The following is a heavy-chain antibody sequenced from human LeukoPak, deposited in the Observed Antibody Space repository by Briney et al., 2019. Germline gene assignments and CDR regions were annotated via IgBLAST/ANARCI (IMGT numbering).Heavy chain of an antibody. D-gene: IGHD1-26*01. Sequence: ASVKVSCKVSGYTLTELSMHWVRQAPGKGLEWMGGFDPEDGETIYAQKFKGRVTMTEDTSTDTAYMELSSLRSEDTAVYYCATDMYGGSYYGALDYWGQGTLVTVSS. CDR1: GYTLTELS. J-gene: IGHJ4*02. V-gene: IGHV1-24*01. CDR2: FDPEDGET. CDR3: ATDMYGGSYYGALDY.